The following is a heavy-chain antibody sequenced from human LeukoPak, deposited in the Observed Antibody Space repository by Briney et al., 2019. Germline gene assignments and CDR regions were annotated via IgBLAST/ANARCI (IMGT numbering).Heavy chain of an antibody. CDR1: GFTCSDYY. V-gene: IGHV3-7*01. Sequence: GGSLRLSCEASGFTCSDYYMSWVRQAPGKGPEWVANIKQDGSEEYYADSVKGRFTISRDNGKNSLNLQMNSLRAEDTAVYYCARWAGVTDYWGQGTLVTVSS. CDR2: IKQDGSEE. D-gene: IGHD5-18*01. J-gene: IGHJ4*02. CDR3: ARWAGVTDY.